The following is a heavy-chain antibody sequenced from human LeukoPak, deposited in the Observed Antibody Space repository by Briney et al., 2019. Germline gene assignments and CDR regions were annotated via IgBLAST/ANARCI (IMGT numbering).Heavy chain of an antibody. CDR1: GGSISSYY. D-gene: IGHD3-22*01. V-gene: IGHV4-59*01. CDR2: IYYSGST. J-gene: IGHJ4*02. Sequence: SETLSLTCTVSGGSISSYYWSWIRQPPGKGLEWIGYIYYSGSTNYNPSLKSRVAISVDTSKNQFSLKLSSVTAADTAVYYCARHDSSGYYPDYWGQGTLVTVSS. CDR3: ARHDSSGYYPDY.